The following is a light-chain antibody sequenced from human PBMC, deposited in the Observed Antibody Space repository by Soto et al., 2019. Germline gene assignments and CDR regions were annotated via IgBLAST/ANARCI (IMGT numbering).Light chain of an antibody. CDR1: QSISST. V-gene: IGKV3-15*01. J-gene: IGKJ5*01. Sequence: EIVMTQSPATLSVSPGERAPLSCRASQSISSTLGWYPQRPGQAPRLLIYGASTRATGIPARFSGSGSGEEFTLNISSLQSEDFAVYYCQQYNTWRSITFGQGTRLEI. CDR2: GAS. CDR3: QQYNTWRSIT.